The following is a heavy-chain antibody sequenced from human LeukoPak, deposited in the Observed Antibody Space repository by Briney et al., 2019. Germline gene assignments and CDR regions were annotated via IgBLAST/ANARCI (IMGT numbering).Heavy chain of an antibody. CDR3: ARGMDTAMVNHAFDI. D-gene: IGHD5-18*01. J-gene: IGHJ3*02. Sequence: ASVKVSCKASGYTFTGYYMHWVRQAPGQGLEWMGWINPNSGGTNYAQKFQGGVTMTRDTSISTAYMELSRLRSDDTAVYYCARGMDTAMVNHAFDIWGQGTMVTVSS. V-gene: IGHV1-2*02. CDR1: GYTFTGYY. CDR2: INPNSGGT.